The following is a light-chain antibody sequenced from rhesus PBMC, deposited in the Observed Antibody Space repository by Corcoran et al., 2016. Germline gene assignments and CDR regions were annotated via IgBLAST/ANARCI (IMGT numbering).Light chain of an antibody. V-gene: IGKV1-25*01. CDR1: QGISKY. Sequence: DIQMTQSPSSLSASVGDTVTITCQASQGISKYLAWYQHIPGKAPNLLIYDASPLHSGVPSRFSGSGSWTKFTLTISSLQPEDFATYCCQPHNSYPLTFGGGTKVEL. CDR2: DAS. J-gene: IGKJ4*01. CDR3: QPHNSYPLT.